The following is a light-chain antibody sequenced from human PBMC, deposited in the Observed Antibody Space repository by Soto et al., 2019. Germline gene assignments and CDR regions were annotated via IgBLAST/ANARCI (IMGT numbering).Light chain of an antibody. J-gene: IGKJ1*01. V-gene: IGKV3-15*01. CDR3: LQYHNLWA. CDR1: QNIYSN. CDR2: RAS. Sequence: IVMTQSPAALSGSPLERCTPSGRASQNIYSNIAWYQQRPGQAPRLLIYRASTRATGVPARFSGSGSGTDFTLTISSLQSEDFTVYSCLQYHNLWAFGQGTKVDIK.